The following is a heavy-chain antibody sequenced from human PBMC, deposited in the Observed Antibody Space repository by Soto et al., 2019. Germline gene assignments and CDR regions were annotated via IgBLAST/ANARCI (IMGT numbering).Heavy chain of an antibody. J-gene: IGHJ3*02. CDR1: GGSFSGYY. CDR3: ARGYDSVNAFDI. V-gene: IGHV4-34*01. D-gene: IGHD5-12*01. CDR2: INHSGST. Sequence: SETLSLTCAVYGGSFSGYYWSWIRQPPGKGLEWIGEINHSGSTNYNPSLKSRVTISVDTSKNQFSLKLSSVTAADTAVYYCARGYDSVNAFDIWGQGTMVTVSS.